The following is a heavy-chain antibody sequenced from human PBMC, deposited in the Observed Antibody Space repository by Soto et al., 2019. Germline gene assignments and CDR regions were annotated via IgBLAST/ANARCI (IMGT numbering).Heavy chain of an antibody. D-gene: IGHD2-2*01. V-gene: IGHV1-18*04. CDR2: ISAYNGNT. Sequence: QVQLVQSGAEVKKPGASVKVSCKASGYTFTSYGISWVRQAPGQGLEWMGWISAYNGNTNYAQKLQGRATMTTDTSTSTAYMELRSLRSDDTAVYYCARDIRRGYCSSTSCPFFDYWGQGTLVTVSS. CDR1: GYTFTSYG. J-gene: IGHJ4*02. CDR3: ARDIRRGYCSSTSCPFFDY.